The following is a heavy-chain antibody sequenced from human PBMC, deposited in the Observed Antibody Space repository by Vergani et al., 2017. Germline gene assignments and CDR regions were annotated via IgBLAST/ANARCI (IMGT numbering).Heavy chain of an antibody. CDR1: GASVNSYY. CDR2: IYYSGLT. J-gene: IGHJ4*02. D-gene: IGHD6-19*01. CDR3: ARQXPGSGWSPGDFDD. V-gene: IGHV4-39*01. Sequence: QVKLQESGPGLVKPSETLSLTCTVSGASVNSYYWSWIRQPPGKSLEWIGSIYYSGLTYYNPSLKSRVAISVDTSKNQFSLKVTSVTAADTAVYFCARQXPGSGWSPGDFDDWGQGSLVTVSS.